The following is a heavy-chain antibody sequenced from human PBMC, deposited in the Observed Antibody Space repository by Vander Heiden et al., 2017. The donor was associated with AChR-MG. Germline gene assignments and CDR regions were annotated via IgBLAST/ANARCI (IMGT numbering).Heavy chain of an antibody. CDR3: ARDRYCSGGSCYSGYFDY. J-gene: IGHJ4*02. CDR2: ISYYGSNK. V-gene: IGHV3-30-3*01. Sequence: QVPLVESGGGVVQPGRSLRPSCAASGFTFSSYPMHWVRQAPGKGLEWVAVISYYGSNKNYADSVKGRFTISRDNSKNTLYLQMNSLRAEDTAVYYCARDRYCSGGSCYSGYFDYWGQGTLVTVSS. D-gene: IGHD2-15*01. CDR1: GFTFSSYP.